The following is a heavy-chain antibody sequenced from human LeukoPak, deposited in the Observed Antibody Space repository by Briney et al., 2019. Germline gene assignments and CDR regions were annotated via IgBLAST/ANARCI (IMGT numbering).Heavy chain of an antibody. J-gene: IGHJ6*04. CDR1: GGTFSSYA. CDR2: SIPIFGTA. Sequence: GSSVKVSCKASGGTFSSYAISWVRQAPGQGLEWMGGSIPIFGTANYAQKFQGRVTITADESTSTAYMELSSLRSEDTAVYYCARLPLDIVVVPAAMGHYYYYGMDVWGKGTTATVSS. D-gene: IGHD2-2*01. V-gene: IGHV1-69*01. CDR3: ARLPLDIVVVPAAMGHYYYYGMDV.